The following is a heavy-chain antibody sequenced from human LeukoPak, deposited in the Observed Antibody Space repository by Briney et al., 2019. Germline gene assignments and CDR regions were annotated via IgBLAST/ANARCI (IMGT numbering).Heavy chain of an antibody. Sequence: ASVKVSCKTSGYTFTDYYMHWVRQAPGQGLEWMGWINPNSGGTNYAQKFQGKITMTRDTSINTVYMELGRLNFDDTAVYYCARDPVTVFGVVIARFDCWGQGTLVTVSS. J-gene: IGHJ4*02. CDR3: ARDPVTVFGVVIARFDC. V-gene: IGHV1-2*02. CDR1: GYTFTDYY. CDR2: INPNSGGT. D-gene: IGHD3-3*01.